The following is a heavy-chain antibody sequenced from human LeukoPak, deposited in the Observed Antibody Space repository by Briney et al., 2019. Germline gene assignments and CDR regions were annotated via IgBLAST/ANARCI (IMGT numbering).Heavy chain of an antibody. CDR2: ISAYNRKT. CDR1: GYTFTSYG. D-gene: IGHD6-19*01. Sequence: ASVKVSCKASGYTFTSYGISWVRQAPGQGLERMGWISAYNRKTNYAQKLQGRLTMTTATSPSTAYMELSSLRSEDTAVYPCARGTWLVRLYYMDVWGKGTTVTVSS. V-gene: IGHV1-18*01. CDR3: ARGTWLVRLYYMDV. J-gene: IGHJ6*03.